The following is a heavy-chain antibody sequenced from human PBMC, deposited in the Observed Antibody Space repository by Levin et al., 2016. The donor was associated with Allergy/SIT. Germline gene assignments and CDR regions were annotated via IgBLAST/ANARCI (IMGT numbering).Heavy chain of an antibody. J-gene: IGHJ4*02. D-gene: IGHD2-2*01. V-gene: IGHV4-31*03. CDR1: GGSISSGAYY. CDR2: IYYSGST. Sequence: SETLSLTCTVSGGSISSGAYYWSWIRQHPGKGLEWIGHIYYSGSTYYNPSLKSRVTISVDTSKNQFSLNMRSLTAADTAIYYCARGTRRTSDFDYWGQGTLVTVSS. CDR3: ARGTRRTSDFDY.